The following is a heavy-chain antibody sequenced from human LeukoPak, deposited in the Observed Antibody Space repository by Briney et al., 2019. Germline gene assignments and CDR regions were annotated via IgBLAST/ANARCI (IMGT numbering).Heavy chain of an antibody. CDR1: GGSISSGGYS. Sequence: SQTLSLTCAVSGGSISSGGYSLSWIRQPPGKGLELIGYIYHSGSTYYNPSLKSRVTISVDRSKNQFSLKLSSVTAADTAVYYCAGITVTRGGAFDIWGRGTMVTVSS. J-gene: IGHJ3*02. D-gene: IGHD4-17*01. CDR3: AGITVTRGGAFDI. V-gene: IGHV4-30-2*01. CDR2: IYHSGST.